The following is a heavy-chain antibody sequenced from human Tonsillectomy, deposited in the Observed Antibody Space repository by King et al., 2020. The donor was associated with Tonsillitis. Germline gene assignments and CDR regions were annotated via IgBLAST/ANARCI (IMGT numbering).Heavy chain of an antibody. V-gene: IGHV4-39*01. CDR3: ASLPPLVRGGNTIDY. Sequence: LQLQESGPGLVKPSETLSLTCTVSGGSISSSSYYWGWIRQPPGKGLEWIGSIYYSGSTYYNPSLKSRVTISVDTSKNQFSLKLSSVTAADTAVYYCASLPPLVRGGNTIDYWGQGPRAPVPS. CDR1: GGSISSSSYY. CDR2: IYYSGST. D-gene: IGHD3-10*01. J-gene: IGHJ4*02.